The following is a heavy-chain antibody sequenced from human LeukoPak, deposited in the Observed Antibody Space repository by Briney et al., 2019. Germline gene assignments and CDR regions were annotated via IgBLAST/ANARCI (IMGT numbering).Heavy chain of an antibody. CDR2: MSPNSGNT. J-gene: IGHJ4*02. Sequence: ASVKVSCKASGGTFSSYAISWVRQAPGQGLEWMGWMSPNSGNTGYAQKFQGRVTMTRNTSISTAYMELSSLRSEDTAVYYCARVFRNSGSYSGYWGQGTLVTVSS. D-gene: IGHD1-26*01. V-gene: IGHV1-8*02. CDR1: GGTFSSYA. CDR3: ARVFRNSGSYSGY.